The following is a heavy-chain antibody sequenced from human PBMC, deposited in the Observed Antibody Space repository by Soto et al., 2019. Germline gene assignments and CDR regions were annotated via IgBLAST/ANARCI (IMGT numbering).Heavy chain of an antibody. CDR1: GYTFTSYA. Sequence: QVQLVQSGAEVKKPGASVKVSCKASGYTFTSYAMHWVRQAPGQRREWMGWINAGNGNTKYSQKFQGRVTITRDTSASTAYMELSSLRSEDTAVYYCARDGGSYWGYYYGMDVWGQGTTVTVSS. J-gene: IGHJ6*02. V-gene: IGHV1-3*01. D-gene: IGHD1-26*01. CDR2: INAGNGNT. CDR3: ARDGGSYWGYYYGMDV.